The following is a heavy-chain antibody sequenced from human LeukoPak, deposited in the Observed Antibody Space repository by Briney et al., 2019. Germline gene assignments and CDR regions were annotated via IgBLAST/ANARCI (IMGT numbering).Heavy chain of an antibody. D-gene: IGHD2-8*02. J-gene: IGHJ4*02. Sequence: ASVKASCKASGYTFTGYYMHWVRQAPGQGLEWMGWSNPSNGGTNYAQKFQGRVTMTLDTSISTAYMELSRLRSDDTAIYYCARVDGGEWYYFDYWGQGTLVTVSS. CDR3: ARVDGGEWYYFDY. V-gene: IGHV1-2*02. CDR1: GYTFTGYY. CDR2: SNPSNGGT.